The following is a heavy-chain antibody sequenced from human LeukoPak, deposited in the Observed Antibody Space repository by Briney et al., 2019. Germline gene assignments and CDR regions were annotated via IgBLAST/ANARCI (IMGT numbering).Heavy chain of an antibody. V-gene: IGHV3-23*01. J-gene: IGHJ4*02. CDR2: IGGGADYT. CDR3: ARDSGGWYVGYFDY. D-gene: IGHD6-19*01. CDR1: GFTFSTYA. Sequence: GGSLRLSCAASGFTFSTYAMAWVRQAPGKGLEWVSAIGGGADYTFYADSVTGRFTISRDNSKNTLYLQMNSLRAEDTAVYYCARDSGGWYVGYFDYWGQGTLVTVSS.